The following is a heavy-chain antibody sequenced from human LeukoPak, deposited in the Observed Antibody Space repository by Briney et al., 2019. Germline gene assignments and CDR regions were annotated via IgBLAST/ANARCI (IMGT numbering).Heavy chain of an antibody. CDR1: GFTFSSYA. J-gene: IGHJ4*02. CDR2: ISGSGGST. Sequence: GGSPRLSCAASGFTFSSYAMSWVRQVPGKGLEWVSAISGSGGSTYYADSVKGRFTISRDNSKNTLYLQMNSLRAEDTAVYYCARVVPPTDYGSGSYFWDPYYFDYWGQGTLVTVSS. V-gene: IGHV3-23*01. D-gene: IGHD3-10*01. CDR3: ARVVPPTDYGSGSYFWDPYYFDY.